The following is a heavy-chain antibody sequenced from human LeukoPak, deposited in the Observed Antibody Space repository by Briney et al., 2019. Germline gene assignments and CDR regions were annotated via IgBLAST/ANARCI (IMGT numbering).Heavy chain of an antibody. D-gene: IGHD3-10*01. V-gene: IGHV1-8*01. Sequence: GASVKVSCKASGYTFTSYDMNWVRQATGQGLEWMRWMNPNSGNTGYAQKFQGRVTMTRNTSISTAYMELSSLRSEDTAVYYCARRGPYYYGSGSFKMIWFDPWGQGTLVTVSS. CDR2: MNPNSGNT. CDR1: GYTFTSYD. J-gene: IGHJ5*02. CDR3: ARRGPYYYGSGSFKMIWFDP.